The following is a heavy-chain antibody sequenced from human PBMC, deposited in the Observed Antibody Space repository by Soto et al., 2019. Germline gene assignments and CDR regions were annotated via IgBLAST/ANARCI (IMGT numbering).Heavy chain of an antibody. CDR1: GFTFSSYA. CDR2: ISYDGSNK. J-gene: IGHJ4*02. V-gene: IGHV3-30-3*01. Sequence: QVQLVESGGGVVQPGRSLRLSCAASGFTFSSYAMHWVRQAPGKGLEWVAVISYDGSNKYYADSVKGRFTISRDSSKNTLYVQMNSLRAEDTAVYYCARADYVGDYFDYWGQGTLVTVSS. D-gene: IGHD4-17*01. CDR3: ARADYVGDYFDY.